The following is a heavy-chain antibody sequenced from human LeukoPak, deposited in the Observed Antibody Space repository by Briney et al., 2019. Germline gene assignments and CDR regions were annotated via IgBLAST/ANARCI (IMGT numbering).Heavy chain of an antibody. CDR2: IWYDGSNK. CDR3: ARVRNPYYYYGMDV. V-gene: IGHV3-33*01. CDR1: GFTFSSYG. Sequence: GRSLRLSCAASGFTFSSYGMYWARQAPGKGLEWVAVIWYDGSNKYYADSVKGRFTISRDNSKNTLYLQMNSLRAEDTAVYYCARVRNPYYYYGMDVWGQGTTVTVSS. J-gene: IGHJ6*02. D-gene: IGHD1-14*01.